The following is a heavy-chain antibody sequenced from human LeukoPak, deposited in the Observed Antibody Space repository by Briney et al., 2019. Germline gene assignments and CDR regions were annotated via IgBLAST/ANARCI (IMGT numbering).Heavy chain of an antibody. D-gene: IGHD5-18*01. CDR3: ARSPYTYGSLFYLDY. J-gene: IGHJ4*02. Sequence: GASVRVSCKTSGYTFTYYYIHWVRQAPGQGLEWMGIINPSGGSTTYAQNFQGRVALTRDTSTSTVYMELSSLRSEDTALYYYARSPYTYGSLFYLDYWGQGTLVTVSS. V-gene: IGHV1-46*01. CDR2: INPSGGST. CDR1: GYTFTYYY.